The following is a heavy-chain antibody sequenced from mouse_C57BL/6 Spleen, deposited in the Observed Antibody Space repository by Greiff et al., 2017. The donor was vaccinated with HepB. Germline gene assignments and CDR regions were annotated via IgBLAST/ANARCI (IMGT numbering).Heavy chain of an antibody. Sequence: QVQLQQPGAELVMPGASVKLSCKASGYTFTSYWMHWVKQRPGQGLEWIGEIDPSDSYTNYNQKFKGKSTLTVDKSSSTAYMQLSSLTSEDSAVYYCARGGDCDGSSYIWFAYWGQGTLVTVSA. J-gene: IGHJ3*01. D-gene: IGHD1-1*01. CDR1: GYTFTSYW. CDR3: ARGGDCDGSSYIWFAY. CDR2: IDPSDSYT. V-gene: IGHV1-69*01.